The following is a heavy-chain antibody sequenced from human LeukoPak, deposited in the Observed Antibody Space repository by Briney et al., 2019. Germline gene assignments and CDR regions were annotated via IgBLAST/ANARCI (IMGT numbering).Heavy chain of an antibody. CDR3: AREDRGYSYGNFDY. CDR2: INPNSGGT. Sequence: ASVKVSCKASGYTFTGYYMHWVRQAPGQGLEWMGWINPNSGGTNYAQKFQGRVTMTRDTSISTAYMELSRLRSDDTAVYYCAREDRGYSYGNFDYWGQGTLVTVSS. D-gene: IGHD5-18*01. CDR1: GYTFTGYY. V-gene: IGHV1-2*02. J-gene: IGHJ4*02.